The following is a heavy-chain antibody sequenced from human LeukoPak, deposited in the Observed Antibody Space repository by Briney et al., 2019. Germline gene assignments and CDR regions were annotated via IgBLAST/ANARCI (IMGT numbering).Heavy chain of an antibody. D-gene: IGHD6-19*01. Sequence: PSETLSLTCTASGGSITSSSYYWGWIRQPPGKGLEWIGTIYYRGSTYYNPSPKSRVSISVDTSKNQFSLRLTSVTATDTAVYYCTRDSVAVAGTIDYWGQGTLVTVSS. J-gene: IGHJ4*02. CDR1: GGSITSSSYY. V-gene: IGHV4-39*02. CDR3: TRDSVAVAGTIDY. CDR2: IYYRGST.